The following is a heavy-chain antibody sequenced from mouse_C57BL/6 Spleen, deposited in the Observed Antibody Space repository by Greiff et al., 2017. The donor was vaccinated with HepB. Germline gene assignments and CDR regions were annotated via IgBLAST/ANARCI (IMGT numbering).Heavy chain of an antibody. Sequence: QVQLQQPGAELVKPGASVKLSCKASGYTFTSYWMHWVKQRPGQGLEWIGMIHPNSGSTNYNEKFKSKATLTVDKSSSTAYMQLSSLTSEDSAAYDSERYDDYPLDYWGQGTTLTVSS. CDR1: GYTFTSYW. D-gene: IGHD2-4*01. V-gene: IGHV1-64*01. CDR3: ERYDDYPLDY. CDR2: IHPNSGST. J-gene: IGHJ2*01.